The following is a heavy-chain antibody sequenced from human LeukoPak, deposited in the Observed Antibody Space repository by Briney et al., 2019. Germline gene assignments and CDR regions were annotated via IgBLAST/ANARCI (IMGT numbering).Heavy chain of an antibody. V-gene: IGHV3-23*01. CDR1: GFTFSSYA. Sequence: GGSLRLSCAASGFTFSSYAMSWVRQAPGKGLEWVSAISGSGGSTYYADSVKGRFTISRDNSRDTLYLQMSSLRAEDTAVYYCAKGYYDYVWGSYYFDYWGQGTLVTVSS. CDR2: ISGSGGST. CDR3: AKGYYDYVWGSYYFDY. D-gene: IGHD3-16*01. J-gene: IGHJ4*02.